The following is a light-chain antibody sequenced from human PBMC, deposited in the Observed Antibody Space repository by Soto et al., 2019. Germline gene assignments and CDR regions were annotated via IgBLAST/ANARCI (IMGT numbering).Light chain of an antibody. CDR1: SSNIGSKY. CDR3: AAWDDSLSGLP. CDR2: SNN. V-gene: IGLV1-47*02. J-gene: IGLJ2*01. Sequence: QSVLTQPPSASGTPGQRVTISCSGSSSNIGSKYVYWYQQLPGTAPKLLIYSNNERPSGVPDRFSGSKSGTSASLAISGLRSEDEADYYCAAWDDSLSGLPFGGGTKLTVL.